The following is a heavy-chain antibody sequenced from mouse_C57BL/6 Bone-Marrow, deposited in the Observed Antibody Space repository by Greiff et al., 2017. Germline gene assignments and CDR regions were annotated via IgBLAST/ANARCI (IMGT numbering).Heavy chain of an antibody. Sequence: VQLQQSGPGLVQPSPSLSITCTVSGFSLTSYGVHWVRQSPGQGLEWLGVIWRGGSTDYNAAFMSRLSITKDNSKSQVFFKMNSLQADDTAIYYCAKNRAYAHFYFDYGGQGTTLTVSS. CDR3: AKNRAYAHFYFDY. CDR1: GFSLTSYG. CDR2: IWRGGST. D-gene: IGHD3-1*01. J-gene: IGHJ2*01. V-gene: IGHV2-5*01.